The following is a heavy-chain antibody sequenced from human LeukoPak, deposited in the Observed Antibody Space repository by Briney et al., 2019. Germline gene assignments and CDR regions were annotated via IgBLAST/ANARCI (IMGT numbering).Heavy chain of an antibody. J-gene: IGHJ3*02. CDR2: INPNSGGT. D-gene: IGHD2-21*01. V-gene: IGHV1-2*02. Sequence: KVSCKASGYTFTGYYIHWVRQAPGQGLEWMGWINPNSGGTNYAQKFQGRVTMTRDTSISTAYVELSRLRSDDTAVYYCARDRGQAYCGGDCYSGAFDIWGQGTMVTVSS. CDR1: GYTFTGYY. CDR3: ARDRGQAYCGGDCYSGAFDI.